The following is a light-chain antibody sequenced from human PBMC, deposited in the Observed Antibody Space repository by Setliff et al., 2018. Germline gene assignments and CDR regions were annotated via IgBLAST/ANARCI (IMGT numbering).Light chain of an antibody. J-gene: IGLJ1*01. V-gene: IGLV2-14*01. CDR1: SSDVGSYDF. Sequence: QSVLTQPASVSGSPGQTITISCSGTSSDVGSYDFVSWYQQYPGKAPKLIIYDVSSRPSGVSNRFSGSKAGNTASLTISGLQAEDEADYYCSAYTSSSTYVFGIGTKVPS. CDR3: SAYTSSSTYV. CDR2: DVS.